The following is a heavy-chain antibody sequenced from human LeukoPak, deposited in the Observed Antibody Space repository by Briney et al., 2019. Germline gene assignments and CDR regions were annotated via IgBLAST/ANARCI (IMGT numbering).Heavy chain of an antibody. CDR2: ISERGGST. J-gene: IGHJ4*02. CDR1: GITLSNYG. Sequence: GGSLRLSCVVSGITLSNYGMSWVRQAPGKGLEWVSGISERGGSTDYADSVKGRFIISRDTSKNTVYLQMNSLRVEDTAVYFCAKRGIVIRAVIIIGFHKEAYYFDYWGQGILVTVSS. D-gene: IGHD3-10*01. V-gene: IGHV3-23*01. CDR3: AKRGIVIRAVIIIGFHKEAYYFDY.